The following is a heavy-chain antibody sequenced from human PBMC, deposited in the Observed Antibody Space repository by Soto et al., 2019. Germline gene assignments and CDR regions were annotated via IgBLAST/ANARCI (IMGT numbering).Heavy chain of an antibody. V-gene: IGHV2-5*02. J-gene: IGHJ5*02. D-gene: IGHD3-10*01. Sequence: QITLKESGPTLVKPSQTLTLTCTFSGFSLTTSGVGVGWIRQPPGKALEWLALIYWDDDKRYSPSLKSRLTIPNNTSKTHEVLIITTLDHADTANNSSEHWTPTGIRWIVACGQGNLVTL. CDR2: IYWDDDK. CDR1: GFSLTTSGVG. CDR3: EHWTPTGIRWIVA.